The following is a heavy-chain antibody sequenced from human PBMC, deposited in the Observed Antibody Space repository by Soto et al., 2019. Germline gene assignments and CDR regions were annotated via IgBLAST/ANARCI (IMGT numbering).Heavy chain of an antibody. CDR3: AHRLHAYDY. J-gene: IGHJ4*02. Sequence: QITLKESGPTLVKPTQTLTLTCTFSGFSLSTSGVGVGWIRQPPGKALEGLALLYWDDDKPYSPSLKSRLTITKDTSKNLVVLTMTNMDPVDTATYDCAHRLHAYDYWGQGTLVTVSS. D-gene: IGHD3-16*01. CDR2: LYWDDDK. V-gene: IGHV2-5*02. CDR1: GFSLSTSGVG.